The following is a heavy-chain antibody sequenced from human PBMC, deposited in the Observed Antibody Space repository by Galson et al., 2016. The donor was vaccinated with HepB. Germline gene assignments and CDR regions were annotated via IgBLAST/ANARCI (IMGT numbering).Heavy chain of an antibody. Sequence: SVKVSCKASGGTFSRYVISWVRQAPGQGLEWMGGIITMFGTAKYAQKFQGRVTITADESTSTVYMELSSPTSEDTAMYYCARETYCSGGQCSSGMDVWGQGTTVTVSS. CDR3: ARETYCSGGQCSSGMDV. CDR2: IITMFGTA. J-gene: IGHJ6*02. CDR1: GGTFSRYV. V-gene: IGHV1-69*13. D-gene: IGHD2-15*01.